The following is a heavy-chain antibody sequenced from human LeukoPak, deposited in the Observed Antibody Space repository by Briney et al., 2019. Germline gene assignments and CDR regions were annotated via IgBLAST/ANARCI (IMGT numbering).Heavy chain of an antibody. J-gene: IGHJ4*02. V-gene: IGHV1-46*01. CDR1: GYTFTSYY. Sequence: ASVKVSCKASGYTFTSYYMHWVRQAPGQGLEWRGIINPSGGSTSYAQKFQGRVTMTRDTSTSTVYMELSSLRSEDTAVYYCARTGGVATPFDYWGQGTLVTVSS. D-gene: IGHD3-3*01. CDR2: INPSGGST. CDR3: ARTGGVATPFDY.